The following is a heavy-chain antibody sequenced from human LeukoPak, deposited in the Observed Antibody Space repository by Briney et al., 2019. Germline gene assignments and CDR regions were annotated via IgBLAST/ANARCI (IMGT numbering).Heavy chain of an antibody. J-gene: IGHJ5*02. Sequence: ASVKVSCKASGGTFSSYAISWVRQAPGQGLEWMGRIIPIFGTANYAQKFQGRVTITADKSTSTAYMELSSLRSEDTAVYYCARENVLYYYDSSGYLNWFDPWGQGTLVTVSS. CDR1: GGTFSSYA. V-gene: IGHV1-69*06. CDR3: ARENVLYYYDSSGYLNWFDP. D-gene: IGHD3-22*01. CDR2: IIPIFGTA.